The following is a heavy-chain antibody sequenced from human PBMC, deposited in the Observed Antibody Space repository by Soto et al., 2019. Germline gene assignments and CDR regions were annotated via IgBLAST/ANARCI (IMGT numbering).Heavy chain of an antibody. CDR3: ARASSKIDASPVHYYYYGMDV. J-gene: IGHJ6*04. Sequence: QVQLVQSGAEVKKPGSSVKVSCKASGGTFSSYAISWVRQAPGQGLEWMGGIIPIFGTANYAQKFQGRVTITEDESTSTAYMELSSLRSGDTAVYYCARASSKIDASPVHYYYYGMDVSGKGTTVTVSS. CDR1: GGTFSSYA. CDR2: IIPIFGTA. V-gene: IGHV1-69*01. D-gene: IGHD2-2*01.